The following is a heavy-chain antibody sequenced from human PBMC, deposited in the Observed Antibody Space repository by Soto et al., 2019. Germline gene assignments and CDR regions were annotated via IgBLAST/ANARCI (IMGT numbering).Heavy chain of an antibody. Sequence: SRRLSCAASGFNFSSYGMHWVRQAPGKGLEWVAVIWYDGSNKYYADSVKGRFTISRDNSKNTLYLQMNSLRAEDTAVYYCARSSGYSSSWDYGMDVWGQGTTVTVSS. CDR1: GFNFSSYG. CDR3: ARSSGYSSSWDYGMDV. V-gene: IGHV3-33*01. J-gene: IGHJ6*02. CDR2: IWYDGSNK. D-gene: IGHD6-13*01.